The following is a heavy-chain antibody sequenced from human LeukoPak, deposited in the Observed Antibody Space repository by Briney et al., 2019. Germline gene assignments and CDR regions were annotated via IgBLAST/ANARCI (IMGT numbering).Heavy chain of an antibody. D-gene: IGHD6-19*01. CDR3: ARGRYSSGWYSYYFDY. V-gene: IGHV4-34*01. CDR1: GGSFSGYY. J-gene: IGHJ4*02. Sequence: PSETLSLTCAVYGGSFSGYYWSWIRQPPGKGLEWIGEINHSGSTNYNLSLKSRVTISVDTSKNQFSLKLSSVTAADTAVYYCARGRYSSGWYSYYFDYWGQGTLVTVSS. CDR2: INHSGST.